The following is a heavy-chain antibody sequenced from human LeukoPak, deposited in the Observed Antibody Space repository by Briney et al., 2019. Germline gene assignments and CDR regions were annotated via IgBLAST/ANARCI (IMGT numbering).Heavy chain of an antibody. J-gene: IGHJ5*02. CDR1: GYTFTGYY. CDR2: INPNSGGT. CDR3: ARNGVMAGIFNWFDP. V-gene: IGHV1-2*02. D-gene: IGHD2-8*01. Sequence: GASVKVSCKASGYTFTGYYMHWVRQAPGQGLEWMGWINPNSGGTNYAQKFQGRVTMTRDTSISTACMELSRLRSDDTAVYYCARNGVMAGIFNWFDPWGQGTLVTVSS.